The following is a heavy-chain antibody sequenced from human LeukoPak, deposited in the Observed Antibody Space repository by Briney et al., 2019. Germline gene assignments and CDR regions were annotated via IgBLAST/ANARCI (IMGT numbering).Heavy chain of an antibody. CDR1: GYTFTSYG. CDR3: AREFRGDYYDSSGYLYYYYYMDV. D-gene: IGHD3-22*01. V-gene: IGHV1-18*01. J-gene: IGHJ6*03. CDR2: ISAYNGNT. Sequence: ASVKVSCKASGYTFTSYGISWVRQAPGQGLEWMGWISAYNGNTNYAQKLQGRVTMTTDTSTSTAYMELRSLRSDDKAVYYCAREFRGDYYDSSGYLYYYYYMDVWGKGTTVTVSS.